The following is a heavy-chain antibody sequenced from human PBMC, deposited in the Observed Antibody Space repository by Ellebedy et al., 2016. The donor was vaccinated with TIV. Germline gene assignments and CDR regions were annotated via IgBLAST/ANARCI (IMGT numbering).Heavy chain of an antibody. V-gene: IGHV3-72*01. D-gene: IGHD3-22*01. CDR2: TRNKANSYTT. J-gene: IGHJ3*02. CDR3: VSPAGSSGYWEAFDI. CDR1: GFTFSNHY. Sequence: PGGSLRLFCAASGFTFSNHYMDWVRQAPGKGLEWVGRTRNKANSYTTEYSASVKGRFTISRDDSKNSLYLQMNSLKTEDTAVYYCVSPAGSSGYWEAFDIWGQGTMVTVSS.